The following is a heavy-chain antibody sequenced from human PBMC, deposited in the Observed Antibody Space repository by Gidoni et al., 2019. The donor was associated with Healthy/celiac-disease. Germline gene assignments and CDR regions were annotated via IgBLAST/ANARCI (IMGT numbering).Heavy chain of an antibody. CDR2: SSSSSSYI. Sequence: EVQLVESGGGLVKPGGSLRLSCAASGFTFSRYSMNWVRQAPGKGLEWVSSSSSSSSYIYYADSVKGRFTISRDNAKNSLYLQMNSLRAEDTAVYYCARGGSDYGDHEDYFDYWGQGTLVTVSS. CDR1: GFTFSRYS. J-gene: IGHJ4*02. V-gene: IGHV3-21*01. D-gene: IGHD4-17*01. CDR3: ARGGSDYGDHEDYFDY.